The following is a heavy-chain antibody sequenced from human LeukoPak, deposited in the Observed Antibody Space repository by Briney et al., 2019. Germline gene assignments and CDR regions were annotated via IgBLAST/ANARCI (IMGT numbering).Heavy chain of an antibody. CDR1: GGSFSGYY. D-gene: IGHD4-23*01. Sequence: SETLSLTCAVYGGSFSGYYWSWIRQPPGKGLEWIGEINHSGSTNYNPSLKSRVTISVDTSKNQFSLKLSSVTAADTAVYYCASQISTVVTPGFDYWGQGTLVTVSS. CDR3: ASQISTVVTPGFDY. J-gene: IGHJ4*02. CDR2: INHSGST. V-gene: IGHV4-34*01.